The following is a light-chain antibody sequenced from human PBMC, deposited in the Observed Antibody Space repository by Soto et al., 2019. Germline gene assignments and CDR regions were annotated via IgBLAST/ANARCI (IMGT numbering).Light chain of an antibody. CDR3: SSYTISSTDV. CDR1: SSDVGGYNY. Sequence: QSALTQPASVSGSPGQSITISCTETSSDVGGYNYVSWYQQHPGKAPKLMIYEVSNRPSGVSNRFSGSKSGNTASLTISGLQAEDEADYYCSSYTISSTDVFGTGTKVTVL. V-gene: IGLV2-14*01. CDR2: EVS. J-gene: IGLJ1*01.